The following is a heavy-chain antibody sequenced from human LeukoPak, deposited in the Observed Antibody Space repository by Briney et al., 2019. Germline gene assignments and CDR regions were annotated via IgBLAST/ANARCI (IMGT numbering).Heavy chain of an antibody. Sequence: GGSLRLSCTASGFTFSKYWMHWVRQGPGKGLVWVSRINSDGSSTSYADSVKGRFTISRDNAKNTLYLQMNSLRAEDTAVYYCARDYYTSGSPNDYWGQGTLVTVSS. D-gene: IGHD3-10*01. CDR3: ARDYYTSGSPNDY. J-gene: IGHJ4*02. CDR1: GFTFSKYW. V-gene: IGHV3-74*01. CDR2: INSDGSST.